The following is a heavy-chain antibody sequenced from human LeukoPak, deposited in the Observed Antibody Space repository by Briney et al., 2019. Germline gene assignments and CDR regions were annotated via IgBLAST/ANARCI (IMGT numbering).Heavy chain of an antibody. CDR1: GGSISSARYY. CDR2: FYTSGAT. CDR3: AREREGPYGYLDY. D-gene: IGHD4-17*01. Sequence: SETLSLTCTVSGGSISSARYYWSWIRQPAGKGLEWIGRFYTSGATNYNPSLKSRVTISVDTSKNQLSLKLSSVTAADTAVYYCAREREGPYGYLDYWGQGTLVTVSS. V-gene: IGHV4-61*02. J-gene: IGHJ4*02.